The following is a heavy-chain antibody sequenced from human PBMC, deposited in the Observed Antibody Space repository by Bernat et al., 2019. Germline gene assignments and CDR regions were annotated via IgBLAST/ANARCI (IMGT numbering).Heavy chain of an antibody. CDR1: GFTFSSYW. D-gene: IGHD6-13*01. CDR2: INSDGSST. V-gene: IGHV3-74*01. Sequence: EVQLVESGGGLVQPGGSLRLSCAASGFTFSSYWMHWVRQAPGKGLVWVSRINSDGSSTSYADSVKGRFTISRDNAKNTLYLQMNSLRAEDTAVYYCVIAEAGSYYFDYWGQGTLVTVSS. J-gene: IGHJ4*02. CDR3: VIAEAGSYYFDY.